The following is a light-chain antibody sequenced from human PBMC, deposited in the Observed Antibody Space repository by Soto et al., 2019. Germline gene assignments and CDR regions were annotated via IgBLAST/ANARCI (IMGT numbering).Light chain of an antibody. CDR1: QSISEW. CDR3: QHYSTSPYT. V-gene: IGKV1-5*01. CDR2: DES. J-gene: IGKJ2*01. Sequence: DIQMTQSPSTLSASVGDRVVITCRASQSISEWLAWYQQKPGKAPNLLISDESNLASGVPSRFSGSGSGTEFTLTINSLQTDDFATYFCQHYSTSPYTFGQGTKLEMK.